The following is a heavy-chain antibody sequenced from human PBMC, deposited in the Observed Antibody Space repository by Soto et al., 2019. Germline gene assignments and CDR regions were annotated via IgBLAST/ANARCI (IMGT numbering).Heavy chain of an antibody. J-gene: IGHJ6*02. V-gene: IGHV3-48*04. CDR2: ISSGGNTM. CDR1: GFPFSAYA. CDR3: ARDLVVRGVVISGYAVDV. Sequence: VQLVESGGGLVQPGGSLRLSCAASGFPFSAYAMNWVRQAPGKGLEWLSYISSGGNTMYYADSVKGRFTISRDNTKNSLYLQMNSLRAEDTAVYYCARDLVVRGVVISGYAVDVWGQGTTVTVSS. D-gene: IGHD3-10*01.